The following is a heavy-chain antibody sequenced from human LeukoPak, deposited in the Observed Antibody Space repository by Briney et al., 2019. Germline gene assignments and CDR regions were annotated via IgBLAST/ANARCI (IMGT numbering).Heavy chain of an antibody. CDR3: ARDVRATGALDM. V-gene: IGHV3-7*04. CDR2: IKQDGSAR. Sequence: PGGSLRLSCIVSGFTFNNYWMNWVRQAPGKGLEWVANIKQDGSARYYVDSVEGRFTISRDNAENSLYLQMNSLRVEDTAVYYCARDVRATGALDMWGQGTLLTVSS. J-gene: IGHJ3*02. CDR1: GFTFNNYW.